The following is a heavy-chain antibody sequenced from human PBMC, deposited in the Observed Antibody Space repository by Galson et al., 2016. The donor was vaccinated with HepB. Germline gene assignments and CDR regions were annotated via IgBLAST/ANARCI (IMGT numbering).Heavy chain of an antibody. J-gene: IGHJ2*01. V-gene: IGHV3-13*04. CDR1: GSTFSTYD. CDR3: ARELQDAVTFAWYLDL. D-gene: IGHD4-17*01. CDR2: IGTRGDT. Sequence: SLRLSCAASGSTFSTYDMHWVRQAPGKGLEWVSAIGTRGDTYYADSVEGRFTIPSENAKNSLYLQMNYLRAEDTALYYCARELQDAVTFAWYLDLWGRGTLVTVSS.